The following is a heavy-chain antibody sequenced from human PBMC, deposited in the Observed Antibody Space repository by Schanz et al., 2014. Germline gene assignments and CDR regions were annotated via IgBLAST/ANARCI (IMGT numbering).Heavy chain of an antibody. V-gene: IGHV3-30*18. Sequence: QVQLVESGGGVVQPGRSRRLSCEASGFTFSSYGMHWVRQAPGKGLEWVAVISYDGNNEDYADSVKGRFSISRDNSRNTLFLQMKRLRVEDTAVYFCAKDPYDVLTGYQYYFDYWGPGRLVTVSS. J-gene: IGHJ4*02. CDR1: GFTFSSYG. D-gene: IGHD3-9*01. CDR3: AKDPYDVLTGYQYYFDY. CDR2: ISYDGNNE.